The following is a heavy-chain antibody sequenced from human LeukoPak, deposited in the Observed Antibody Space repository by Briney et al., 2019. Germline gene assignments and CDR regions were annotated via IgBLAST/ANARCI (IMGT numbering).Heavy chain of an antibody. CDR3: ARGGDGYTRPSDTFDI. CDR1: GGSISSGSHY. V-gene: IGHV4-61*02. Sequence: SETLSLTCTVSGGSISSGSHYWSWIRQPAGKGLECIGRIYTSGSTNYNPSLNSRVTISVDTSKNQFSLKLSSVTAADTAVYYCARGGDGYTRPSDTFDIWGQGTMVTVSS. D-gene: IGHD5-24*01. CDR2: IYTSGST. J-gene: IGHJ3*02.